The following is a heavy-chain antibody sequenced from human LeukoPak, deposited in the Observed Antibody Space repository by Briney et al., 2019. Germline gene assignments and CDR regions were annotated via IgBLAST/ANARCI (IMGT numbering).Heavy chain of an antibody. J-gene: IGHJ2*01. V-gene: IGHV3-23*01. CDR2: ISGSGGGT. Sequence: GGSLRLSCAASGFTFSSIAMSWVRQAPDKGLEWVSTISGSGGGTYYADSVKGRFTISRDNSKNTLYLQMNSLRAEDTAVYYCAKSLTTVTTGGWYFDLWGRGTLVTVSP. CDR3: AKSLTTVTTGGWYFDL. CDR1: GFTFSSIA. D-gene: IGHD4-17*01.